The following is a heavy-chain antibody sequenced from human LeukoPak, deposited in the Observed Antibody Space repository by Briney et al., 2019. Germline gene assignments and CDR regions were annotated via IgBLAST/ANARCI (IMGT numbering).Heavy chain of an antibody. CDR1: GFTFSSYA. CDR2: ISGSGGST. CDR3: ATSRYGDYGVYFDY. Sequence: GGSLRLSCAASGFTFSSYAMSWVRQAPGKGLEWVSAISGSGGSTYYADSVKGRFAISRDNSKNTLYLQMNSLRAEDTAVYYCATSRYGDYGVYFDYWGQGTLVTVSS. J-gene: IGHJ4*02. D-gene: IGHD4-17*01. V-gene: IGHV3-23*01.